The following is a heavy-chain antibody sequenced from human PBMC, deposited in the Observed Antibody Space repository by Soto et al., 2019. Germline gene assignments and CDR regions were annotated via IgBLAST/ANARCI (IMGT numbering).Heavy chain of an antibody. CDR1: GFTFSTYW. V-gene: IGHV3-74*01. CDR2: TNTDGSST. D-gene: IGHD2-2*01. CDR3: ARGTRVIPAESDFDY. Sequence: GGSLSLSCAASGFTFSTYWMHWVRQAPGKGLVWVSRTNTDGSSTTYADSVEGRFTISRDNAKNTLYLQMNSLRAEDTAVYYCARGTRVIPAESDFDYWGQGTLVTVSS. J-gene: IGHJ4*02.